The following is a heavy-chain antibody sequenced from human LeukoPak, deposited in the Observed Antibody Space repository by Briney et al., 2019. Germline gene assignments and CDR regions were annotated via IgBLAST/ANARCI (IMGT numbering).Heavy chain of an antibody. D-gene: IGHD3-9*01. J-gene: IGHJ6*02. CDR3: AKADYDILTGPGGMDV. CDR1: GFTFSSYA. Sequence: GGSLRLSCAASGFTFSSYAMSWVRQAPGKGLEWASAISGSGGSTYYADSVKGRFTISRDNSKNTLYLQMNSLRAEDTAVYYCAKADYDILTGPGGMDVWGQGTTVTVSS. V-gene: IGHV3-23*01. CDR2: ISGSGGST.